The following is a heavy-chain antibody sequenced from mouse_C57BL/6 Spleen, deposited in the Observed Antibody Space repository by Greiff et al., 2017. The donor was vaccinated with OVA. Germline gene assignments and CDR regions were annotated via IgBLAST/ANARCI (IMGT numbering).Heavy chain of an antibody. V-gene: IGHV1-61*01. CDR3: ARGPHYFDY. CDR1: GYTFTSYW. J-gene: IGHJ2*01. CDR2: IYPSDSET. Sequence: VQLQQSGAELVRPGSSVKLSCKASGYTFTSYWMDWVKQRPGQGLEWIGNIYPSDSETHYNQKFKDKATLTVDKSSSTAYLQLSSLTSEDSAVYYSARGPHYFDYWGQGTTLTVSS.